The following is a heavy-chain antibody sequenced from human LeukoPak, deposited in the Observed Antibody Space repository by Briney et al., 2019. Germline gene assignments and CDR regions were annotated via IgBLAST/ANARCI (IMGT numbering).Heavy chain of an antibody. D-gene: IGHD3-22*01. CDR1: GYTFTSYD. Sequence: ASVKVSCKASGYTFTSYDINWVRQATGQGLEWMGWMNPNSGNTGYAQKFQGRVTMTRNTSISTAYMELSSLRSEGTAVYYCASRPADYYDSSGYYYDDYWGQGTLVTVSS. J-gene: IGHJ4*02. CDR3: ASRPADYYDSSGYYYDDY. CDR2: MNPNSGNT. V-gene: IGHV1-8*01.